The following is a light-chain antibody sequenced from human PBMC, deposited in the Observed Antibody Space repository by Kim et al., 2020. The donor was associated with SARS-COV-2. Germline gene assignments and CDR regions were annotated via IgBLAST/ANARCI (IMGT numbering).Light chain of an antibody. J-gene: IGKJ3*01. CDR2: GAS. CDR3: QQYGSSTGFT. CDR1: QSVSSSY. V-gene: IGKV3-20*01. Sequence: EIVLTQSPGTLSLSPGERATLSCRASQSVSSSYLAWYQQKPGQAPRLLIYGASSRATGIPDRFSGSGSGTDFTLTISRLVPEDFAVYYCQQYGSSTGFTFGPGTKVDIK.